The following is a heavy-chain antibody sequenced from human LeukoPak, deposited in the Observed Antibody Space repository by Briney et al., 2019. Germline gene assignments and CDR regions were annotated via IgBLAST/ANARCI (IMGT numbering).Heavy chain of an antibody. CDR1: GGSISSGGYY. J-gene: IGHJ4*02. D-gene: IGHD5-18*01. V-gene: IGHV4-31*03. CDR3: AREGQLWFMDY. Sequence: SETLSLTCTVSGGSISSGGYYWSWIRQHPGKGLEWIGYIYYSGSTYYNPSSKSRVTISVDTSKNQFSLKLSSVTAADTAVYYCAREGQLWFMDYWGQGTLVTVSS. CDR2: IYYSGST.